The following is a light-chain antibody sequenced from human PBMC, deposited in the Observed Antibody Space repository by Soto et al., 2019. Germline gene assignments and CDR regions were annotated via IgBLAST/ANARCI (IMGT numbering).Light chain of an antibody. Sequence: QAVVTQPPSASASLGASVTLTCTLSSGYSNYEVDWYQQRPGKGPRFVMRVGTGGIVGSKGDGIPDRFSVLGSGLNRYLTIKNIQEEDESDYHCGAGLGSGSNFVVVFGGGTKLTVL. J-gene: IGLJ2*01. CDR2: VGTGGIVG. CDR3: GAGLGSGSNFVVV. V-gene: IGLV9-49*01. CDR1: SGYSNYE.